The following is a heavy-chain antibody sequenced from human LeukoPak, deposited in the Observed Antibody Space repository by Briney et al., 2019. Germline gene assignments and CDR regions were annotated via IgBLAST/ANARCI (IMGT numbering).Heavy chain of an antibody. D-gene: IGHD2-21*02. CDR1: GGSISSSNDY. V-gene: IGHV4-39*07. CDR2: IYYSGST. J-gene: IGHJ3*02. Sequence: SETLSLTCTVSGGSISSSNDYWGWIRQPPGKGLEWIGSIYYSGSTNYNPSLKSRVTISVDTSKNQFSLKLSSVTAADTAVYYCARCGGDCYYSPAFDIWGQGTMVTVSS. CDR3: ARCGGDCYYSPAFDI.